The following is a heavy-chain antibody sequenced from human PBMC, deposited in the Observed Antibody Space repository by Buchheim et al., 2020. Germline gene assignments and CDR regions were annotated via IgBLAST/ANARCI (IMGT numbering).Heavy chain of an antibody. J-gene: IGHJ4*02. CDR2: IDWDDDK. D-gene: IGHD3-22*01. V-gene: IGHV2-70*04. CDR1: GFSLSTSGMR. Sequence: QVTLKESGPALVKPTQTLTLTCTFSGFSLSTSGMRVSWIRQPPGKALEWLARIDWDDDKFYSTSLTTRLTISKDTSKNQVVLTMTNMDPVDTATYYCARSFTYYYDSSGYYPFDYWGQGTL. CDR3: ARSFTYYYDSSGYYPFDY.